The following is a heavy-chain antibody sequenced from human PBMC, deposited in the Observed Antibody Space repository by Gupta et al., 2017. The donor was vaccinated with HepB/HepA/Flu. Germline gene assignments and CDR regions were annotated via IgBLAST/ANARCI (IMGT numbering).Heavy chain of an antibody. J-gene: IGHJ4*02. CDR3: ANEHY. V-gene: IGHV3-7*01. CDR2: IRQDGSAGK. CDR1: GFTFSSYW. Sequence: EVQLVESGGGLVQPGGSLRLSCAASGFTFSSYWMTWVRQAPGKGLEWVATIRQDGSAGKYYVDSVKGRFTISRDNAENSLYLQMNSLGVEDTAIYYCANEHYWGQGTLVTVSS.